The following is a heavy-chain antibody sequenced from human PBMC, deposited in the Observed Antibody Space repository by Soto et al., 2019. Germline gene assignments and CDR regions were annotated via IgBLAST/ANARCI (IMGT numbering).Heavy chain of an antibody. CDR2: IWYDGSNK. CDR1: GFTFSSYG. Sequence: QVQLVESGGGVVQPGRSLRLSCAASGFTFSSYGMHWVRQAPGKGLEWVAVIWYDGSNKYYADSVKGRFTISRDNSKNTLYLQMNSLRAEDTAVYYCAREVEMATMGAPFAFDIWGQGTLVTVSS. V-gene: IGHV3-33*01. CDR3: AREVEMATMGAPFAFDI. J-gene: IGHJ3*02. D-gene: IGHD5-12*01.